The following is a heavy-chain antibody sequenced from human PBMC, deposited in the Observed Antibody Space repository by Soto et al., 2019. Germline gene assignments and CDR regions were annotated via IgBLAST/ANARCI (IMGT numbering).Heavy chain of an antibody. CDR3: ARSKQQLVLWYYYGMDV. Sequence: GGSLRLSCAASGFTVSSNYMSWVRQAPGKGLEWVSVIYSGGRTYYADSVKGWFTISRDNSKNTLCLQMNSLRAEDTAVYYCARSKQQLVLWYYYGMDVWGQGTTVTVSS. D-gene: IGHD6-13*01. V-gene: IGHV3-53*01. J-gene: IGHJ6*02. CDR2: IYSGGRT. CDR1: GFTVSSNY.